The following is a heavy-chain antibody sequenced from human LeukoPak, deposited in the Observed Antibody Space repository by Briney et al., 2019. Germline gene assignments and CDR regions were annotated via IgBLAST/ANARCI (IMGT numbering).Heavy chain of an antibody. J-gene: IGHJ4*02. V-gene: IGHV3-48*03. CDR3: AKTSGWHHDY. D-gene: IGHD6-19*01. CDR1: EFTFSSYE. CDR2: ISSSGSAI. Sequence: GGSLRLSCAASEFTFSSYEMNWVRQAPGKGLEWVSYISSSGSAIHYADSVKGRFTISRDSAKNSLYLQMNSLRAEDTALYYCAKTSGWHHDYWAREPWSPSPQ.